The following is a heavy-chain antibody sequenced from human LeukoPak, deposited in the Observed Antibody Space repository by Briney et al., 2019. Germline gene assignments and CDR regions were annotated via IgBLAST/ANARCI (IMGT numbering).Heavy chain of an antibody. V-gene: IGHV3-30-3*01. Sequence: GRSLRLSCAASGFTFSSYAMHWVRQAPGKGLEWVAVISYDGSNKYYADSVKGRFTISRDNSKNTLYLQMNSPRAEDTAVYYCARDWTGDYWGQGTLVTVSS. D-gene: IGHD3/OR15-3a*01. CDR2: ISYDGSNK. J-gene: IGHJ4*02. CDR1: GFTFSSYA. CDR3: ARDWTGDY.